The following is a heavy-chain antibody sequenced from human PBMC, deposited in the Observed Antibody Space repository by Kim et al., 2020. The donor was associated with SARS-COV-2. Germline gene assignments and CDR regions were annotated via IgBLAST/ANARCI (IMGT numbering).Heavy chain of an antibody. CDR3: AKGTVGYSYGYPLYYYGMDV. V-gene: IGHV3-43*01. CDR2: ISWDGGST. Sequence: GGSLRLSCAASGFTFDDYTMHWVRQAPGKGLEWVSLISWDGGSTYYADSVKGRFTISRDNSKNSLYLQMNSLRTEYTALYYCAKGTVGYSYGYPLYYYGMDVWGQGTTVTVSS. CDR1: GFTFDDYT. J-gene: IGHJ6*02. D-gene: IGHD5-18*01.